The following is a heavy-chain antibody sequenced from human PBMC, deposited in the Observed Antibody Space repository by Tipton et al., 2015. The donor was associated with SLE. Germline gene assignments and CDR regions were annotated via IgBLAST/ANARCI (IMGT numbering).Heavy chain of an antibody. D-gene: IGHD4-17*01. CDR1: GGSFSGYY. CDR2: INHSGST. V-gene: IGHV4-34*01. J-gene: IGHJ3*02. CDR3: ARAYGAYAFDI. Sequence: TLSLTCAVYGGSFSGYYWSWIRQPPGKGLEWIGEINHSGSTNYNPSLKSRVTISVDTSKNQFSLKLSSVTAADTAVYYCARAYGAYAFDIWGQGTMVTVSS.